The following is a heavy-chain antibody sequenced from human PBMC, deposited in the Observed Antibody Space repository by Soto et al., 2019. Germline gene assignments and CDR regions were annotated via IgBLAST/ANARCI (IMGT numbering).Heavy chain of an antibody. CDR1: GGSISSGGYY. CDR3: AIGARVAGTFRPPGAADS. J-gene: IGHJ4*02. CDR2: IYYSGST. Sequence: QVQLQESGPGLVKPSQTLSLTCTVSGGSISSGGYYWSWIRQHPGKGLEWIGYIYYSGSTYYNPYIKSSVTISVDTSKPPFSLKLSSVTAADTAVYYCAIGARVAGTFRPPGAADSWGQGTLVTVSS. V-gene: IGHV4-31*03. D-gene: IGHD6-19*01.